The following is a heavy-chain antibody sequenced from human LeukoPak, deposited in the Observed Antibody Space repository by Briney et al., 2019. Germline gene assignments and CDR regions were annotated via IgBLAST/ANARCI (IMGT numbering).Heavy chain of an antibody. V-gene: IGHV5-51*01. CDR1: GYSFTNSW. CDR2: IYPDDSDT. CDR3: ARQAQLVYFDY. J-gene: IGHJ4*02. Sequence: GESLKISCKGSGYSFTNSWIGWVRQMPGKGLEWMGIIYPDDSDTRYSPSFQGQVTISADKSISTAYLQWSSLKASDTAIYYCARQAQLVYFDYWGQGTLVTVSS. D-gene: IGHD1-1*01.